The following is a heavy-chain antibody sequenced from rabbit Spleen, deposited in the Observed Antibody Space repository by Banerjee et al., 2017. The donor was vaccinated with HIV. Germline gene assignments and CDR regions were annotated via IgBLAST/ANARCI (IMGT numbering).Heavy chain of an antibody. CDR2: IEAGSSGFT. D-gene: IGHD1-1*01. CDR1: GVSFSVSSY. J-gene: IGHJ6*01. V-gene: IGHV1S40*01. CDR3: ARDTSSSFSSYGMDL. Sequence: QSLEESGGDLVKPGASLTLTCIASGVSFSVSSYMCWVRRAPGKGLEWIACIEAGSSGFTYFASWAKGRFTISKTSSTTVTLQMTSLTAADTATYFCARDTSSSFSSYGMDLWGPGTLVTVS.